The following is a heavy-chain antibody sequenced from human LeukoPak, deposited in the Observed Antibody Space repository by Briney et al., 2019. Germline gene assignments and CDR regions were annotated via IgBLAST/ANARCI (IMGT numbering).Heavy chain of an antibody. Sequence: GGSLRLFCAASAFSFSGSWMHWVRQAPAKGLVWVSRTNSDGTTTTYADSVQGRFTISRDNAKNTLYLQMISLRAEDPAVYYCIRGLGGRSEYWGLGTLVTVTS. V-gene: IGHV3-74*03. J-gene: IGHJ4*02. D-gene: IGHD4-23*01. CDR1: AFSFSGSW. CDR2: TNSDGTTT. CDR3: IRGLGGRSEY.